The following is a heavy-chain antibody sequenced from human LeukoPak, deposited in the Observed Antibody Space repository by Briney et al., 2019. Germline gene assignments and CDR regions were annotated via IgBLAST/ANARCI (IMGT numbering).Heavy chain of an antibody. CDR2: IKQDGSEK. D-gene: IGHD3-22*01. J-gene: IGHJ4*02. CDR1: GFTFSSYW. CDR3: ARGDYYDSSGYHYEVTWVFDY. V-gene: IGHV3-7*01. Sequence: GGSLRLSCAASGFTFSSYWMSWVRQAPGKGLEWVANIKQDGSEKYYVDSVKGRFTISRDNAKNSLYLQMNSLRAEDTAVYYCARGDYYDSSGYHYEVTWVFDYWGQGTLVTVSS.